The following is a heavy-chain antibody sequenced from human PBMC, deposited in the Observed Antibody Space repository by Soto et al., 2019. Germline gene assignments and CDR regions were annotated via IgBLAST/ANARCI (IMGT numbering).Heavy chain of an antibody. D-gene: IGHD1-26*01. J-gene: IGHJ4*02. V-gene: IGHV3-30*18. CDR1: GFTFSSYG. CDR3: AKDWGGSYFPGDY. Sequence: QVQLVESGGGVVQPGRSLRLSCAASGFTFSSYGMHWVRQAPGKGLEWVAVISYDGSNKYYADSVKGRFTISRDNSKNTLYLEMNSLRAEDTAVYYCAKDWGGSYFPGDYWGPGTLVTVSS. CDR2: ISYDGSNK.